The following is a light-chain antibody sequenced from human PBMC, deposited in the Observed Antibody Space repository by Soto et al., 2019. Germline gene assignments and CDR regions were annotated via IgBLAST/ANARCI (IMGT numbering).Light chain of an antibody. V-gene: IGLV2-14*01. CDR3: ISYTSTNTRV. CDR1: SSDVGGYNF. CDR2: EVS. Sequence: QSALTQPASVSGSPGQSITISCTGTSSDVGGYNFVSWYQQHPGKTPKLMIYEVSNRTSGVSNRFSGSKSGNTASLTISGLQAEDEADYYCISYTSTNTRVFGGGTKLTVL. J-gene: IGLJ2*01.